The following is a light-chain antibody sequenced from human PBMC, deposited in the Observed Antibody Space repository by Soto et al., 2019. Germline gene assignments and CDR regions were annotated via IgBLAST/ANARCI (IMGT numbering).Light chain of an antibody. Sequence: PGERATLSCRASQSVTSSYLAWYQQKPGQAPRLLIYGASSRATGIPHRFSGSGSGTDFTLIISRLEPEDFAVYYCQQFGTPLTFGGGTKVEIK. J-gene: IGKJ4*01. CDR1: QSVTSSY. CDR2: GAS. V-gene: IGKV3-20*01. CDR3: QQFGTPLT.